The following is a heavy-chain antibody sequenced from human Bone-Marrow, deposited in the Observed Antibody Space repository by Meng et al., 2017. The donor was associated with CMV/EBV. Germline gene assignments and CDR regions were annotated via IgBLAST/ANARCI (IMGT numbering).Heavy chain of an antibody. CDR1: GYSISSGYY. Sequence: SETLSLTCTVSGYSISSGYYWGWIRQPPGKGLEWIGSIYHSGSTYYNPSLKSRVTISVDTSKNQFSLKLSSVTAADTAVYYCARDFWSGYSHIYYYYYGMDVWGQGTTVTVSS. V-gene: IGHV4-38-2*02. CDR2: IYHSGST. D-gene: IGHD3-3*01. J-gene: IGHJ6*02. CDR3: ARDFWSGYSHIYYYYYGMDV.